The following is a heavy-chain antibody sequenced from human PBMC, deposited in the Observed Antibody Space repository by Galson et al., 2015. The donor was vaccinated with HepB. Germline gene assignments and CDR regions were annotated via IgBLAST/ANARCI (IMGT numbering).Heavy chain of an antibody. J-gene: IGHJ4*02. Sequence: SLRLSCAASGFTFSGSAMHWVRQASGKGLEWVGRIRSKANSYATAYAASVKGRFTISRDDSKNTAYLQMNSLKTEDTAVYYCTRPPYSSGLGYWGQGTLVTVSS. CDR3: TRPPYSSGLGY. CDR1: GFTFSGSA. CDR2: IRSKANSYAT. V-gene: IGHV3-73*01. D-gene: IGHD6-19*01.